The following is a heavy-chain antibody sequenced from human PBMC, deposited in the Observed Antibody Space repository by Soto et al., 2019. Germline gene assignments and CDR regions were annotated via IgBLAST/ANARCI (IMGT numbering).Heavy chain of an antibody. CDR2: ISGSGGST. J-gene: IGHJ4*02. V-gene: IGHV3-23*01. Sequence: GSLRLSCAASGFTFSSYAMSWVRQAPGKGLEWVSAISGSGGSTYYADSVKGRFTISRDNSKNTLYLQMNSLRAEDTAVYYCAKGRGMAGSPYYFDYWGQGTLVTVSS. D-gene: IGHD6-19*01. CDR1: GFTFSSYA. CDR3: AKGRGMAGSPYYFDY.